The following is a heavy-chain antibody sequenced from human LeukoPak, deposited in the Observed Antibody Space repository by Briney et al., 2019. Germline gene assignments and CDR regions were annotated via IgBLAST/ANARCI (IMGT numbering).Heavy chain of an antibody. CDR2: ISWNSGNK. D-gene: IGHD5-24*01. CDR3: AKGGGMGWLQQYYFDY. V-gene: IGHV3-9*03. CDR1: GFTFDDYA. Sequence: GGSLRLSCAASGFTFDDYAMHWARQAPGKGLEWVSGISWNSGNKGYADSVKGRFTISRDNAKNSLFLQMNSLRAEDMALYYCAKGGGMGWLQQYYFDYWGQGTLVTVSS. J-gene: IGHJ4*02.